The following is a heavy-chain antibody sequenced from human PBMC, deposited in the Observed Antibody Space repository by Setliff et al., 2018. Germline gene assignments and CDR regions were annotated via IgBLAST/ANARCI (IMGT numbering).Heavy chain of an antibody. J-gene: IGHJ6*03. D-gene: IGHD5-12*01. CDR2: IGDYNGNT. CDR3: AREGVDIRSSTDYRYYMDV. CDR1: GYTFRSYA. V-gene: IGHV1-18*01. Sequence: ASVKVSCKASGYTFRSYAMNWVRQAPGQGLEWMGWIGDYNGNTLHAQNFQGRLTIITDEFTGTAYMELSSLRTEDTAVYYCAREGVDIRSSTDYRYYMDVWGKGTTVTVSS.